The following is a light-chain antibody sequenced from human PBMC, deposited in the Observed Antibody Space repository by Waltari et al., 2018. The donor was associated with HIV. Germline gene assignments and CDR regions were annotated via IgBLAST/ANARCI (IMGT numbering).Light chain of an antibody. CDR3: QSFDSSLSGYV. V-gene: IGLV1-40*01. CDR1: SSHIGAGFD. CDR2: GPG. J-gene: IGLJ1*01. Sequence: QSVLTQPPSVSGAPGQRVTISCTGSSSHIGAGFDVHWYQQLPGTAPQLLFYGPGIRPSGVPDRFSGSRSGSSASLAITWLQADDEADYYCQSFDSSLSGYVFGIGTKVTVL.